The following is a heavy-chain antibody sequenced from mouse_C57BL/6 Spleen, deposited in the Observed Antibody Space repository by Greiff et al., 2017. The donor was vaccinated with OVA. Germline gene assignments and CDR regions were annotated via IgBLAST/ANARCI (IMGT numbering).Heavy chain of an antibody. CDR2: IDPSDSYT. V-gene: IGHV1-59*01. J-gene: IGHJ2*01. D-gene: IGHD1-1*01. CDR3: ARWNYGSSYDY. Sequence: QVQLQQPGAELVRPGTSVKLSCKASGYTFTSYWMHWVKQRPGQGLEWIGVIDPSDSYTNYNQKFKGKATLTVDTSSSTAYMQLSSLTSEDSAVYYCARWNYGSSYDYWGQGITLTVSS. CDR1: GYTFTSYW.